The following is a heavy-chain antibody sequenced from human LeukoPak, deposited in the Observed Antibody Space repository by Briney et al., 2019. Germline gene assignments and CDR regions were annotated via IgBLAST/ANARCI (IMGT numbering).Heavy chain of an antibody. CDR1: GGSFSGYY. D-gene: IGHD6-13*01. CDR3: ARDRSSSSWYYDDYYFDY. Sequence: SETLSLTCAVYGGSFSGYYWSWIRQPPGKGLEWIGEINHSGSTNYNPSLKSRVTISVDTSKNQFSLKLSSVTAADTAVYYCARDRSSSSWYYDDYYFDYWGQGTLVTVSS. V-gene: IGHV4-34*01. CDR2: INHSGST. J-gene: IGHJ4*02.